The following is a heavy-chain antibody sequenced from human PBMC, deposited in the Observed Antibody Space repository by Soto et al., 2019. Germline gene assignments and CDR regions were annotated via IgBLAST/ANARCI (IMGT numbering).Heavy chain of an antibody. D-gene: IGHD1-26*01. CDR3: ARRGSGSYYDY. V-gene: IGHV3-23*01. CDR1: GFIFSSYA. J-gene: IGHJ4*02. Sequence: EVPLLESGGGLVKPGGSLRLSCAASGFIFSSYAMRWVRQAPVKGLEWVSAISGSGGSTYYADSVKGRFTISRDNSKNTLYLQMNSLRAEDTAVYYCARRGSGSYYDYWGQGTLVTVSS. CDR2: ISGSGGST.